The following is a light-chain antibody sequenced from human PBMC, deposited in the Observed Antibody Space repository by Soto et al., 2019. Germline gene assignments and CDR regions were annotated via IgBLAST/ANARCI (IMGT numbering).Light chain of an antibody. J-gene: IGKJ1*01. Sequence: EAVLTQSPGTVSVSPGERVTLSCRASVSVGRNLAGYQHKPGQAPRLLVYDASTRATGVPARFSGSGSETKFTLTISSPHSEDGAAYYCQHCSVWTTFGQGTKVEIK. V-gene: IGKV3-15*01. CDR1: VSVGRN. CDR3: QHCSVWTT. CDR2: DAS.